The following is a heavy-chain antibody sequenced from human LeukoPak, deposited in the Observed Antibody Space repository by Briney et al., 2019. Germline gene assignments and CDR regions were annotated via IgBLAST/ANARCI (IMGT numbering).Heavy chain of an antibody. Sequence: GGSLRISCAASGFTFSTYWMTWVRQAPGKGLEWVANIKPSGTETYYGDPVKGRFTISRDNAKNLLYLQMSSLRAEDTAVYSCGRFGDEAGIDNWGQGTLVNVSS. V-gene: IGHV3-7*01. D-gene: IGHD3-10*01. CDR3: GRFGDEAGIDN. J-gene: IGHJ4*02. CDR2: IKPSGTET. CDR1: GFTFSTYW.